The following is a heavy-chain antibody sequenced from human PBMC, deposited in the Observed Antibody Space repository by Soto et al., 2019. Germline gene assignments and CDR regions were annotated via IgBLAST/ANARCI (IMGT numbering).Heavy chain of an antibody. D-gene: IGHD6-19*01. CDR3: VKDGRYNSAGQSVVGNWLDP. J-gene: IGHJ5*02. CDR2: INWNSGTI. CDR1: GFTFDHYA. V-gene: IGHV3-9*01. Sequence: EVQLVESGGGLVQPGRSLRLSCTASGFTFDHYAMHWVRQPPGAGLEWVASINWNSGTIGYADSVKGRFTISRDNAKNSLYLQMNSLRVEDTALYYCVKDGRYNSAGQSVVGNWLDPWGQGTLVTVSS.